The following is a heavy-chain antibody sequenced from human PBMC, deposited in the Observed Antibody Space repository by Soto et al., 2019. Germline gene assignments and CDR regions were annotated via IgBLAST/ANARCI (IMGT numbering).Heavy chain of an antibody. CDR1: GFTFSSYA. V-gene: IGHV3-30-3*01. D-gene: IGHD6-13*01. Sequence: PGGSLRLSCAASGFTFSSYAMHWVRQAPGKGLEWVAVISYDGSNKYYADSVKGRFTISRDNSKNTLYLQMNSLRAEDTAVYYCAREIIAAAPWQGWFDPWGQGTLVTVSS. CDR3: AREIIAAAPWQGWFDP. J-gene: IGHJ5*02. CDR2: ISYDGSNK.